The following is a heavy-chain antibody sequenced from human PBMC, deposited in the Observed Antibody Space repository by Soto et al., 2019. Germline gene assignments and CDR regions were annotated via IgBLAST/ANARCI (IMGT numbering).Heavy chain of an antibody. Sequence: SETLSLTCTVSGGSISSSSYYWGWIRQPPGKGLEWIGSIYYSGSTYYNPSLKSRVTISVDTSKNQFSLKLSSVTAADTAVYYCARRPITMVRGVIGLFYYYYYGMDVWGQGPTVTVSS. J-gene: IGHJ6*02. CDR2: IYYSGST. D-gene: IGHD3-10*01. V-gene: IGHV4-39*01. CDR3: ARRPITMVRGVIGLFYYYYYGMDV. CDR1: GGSISSSSYY.